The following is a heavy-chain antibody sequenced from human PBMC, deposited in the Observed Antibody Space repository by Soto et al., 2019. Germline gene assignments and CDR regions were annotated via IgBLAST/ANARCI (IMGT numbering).Heavy chain of an antibody. CDR1: GVSFSDYS. D-gene: IGHD1-26*01. Sequence: GSLRLSCVVSGVSFSDYSMNWVRQAPGKGLEWVSLITGNSEYKYYAGSVKGRFTVSRDNAKNSLYLQMNSLTVEDTAVYYCARSGELLQTFDSWGQGTLVTVYS. CDR2: ITGNSEYK. J-gene: IGHJ4*02. CDR3: ARSGELLQTFDS. V-gene: IGHV3-21*06.